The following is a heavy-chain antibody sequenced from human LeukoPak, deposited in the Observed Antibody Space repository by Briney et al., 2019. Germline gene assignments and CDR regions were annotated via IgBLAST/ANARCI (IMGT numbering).Heavy chain of an antibody. D-gene: IGHD6-19*01. V-gene: IGHV3-23*01. J-gene: IGHJ4*02. CDR1: GFTFSTSA. Sequence: GGSLRLSCAASGFTFSTSAMSWVRQAPGKGLEWVSAINGGGDNTYYAESVRGRFTISRDNSKNTLFLQMNTLRAEDTAVYYCANGAAGVNRVFDYWGQGTLVTVSS. CDR3: ANGAAGVNRVFDY. CDR2: INGGGDNT.